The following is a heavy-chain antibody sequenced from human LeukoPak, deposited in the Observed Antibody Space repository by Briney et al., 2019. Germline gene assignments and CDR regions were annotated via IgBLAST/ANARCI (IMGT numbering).Heavy chain of an antibody. V-gene: IGHV4-38-2*02. J-gene: IGHJ4*02. CDR1: DYSISSGYC. Sequence: SETLSLTCSVSDYSISSGYCWGWIRQPPGKGLEWIGSIYHSGRTYFSPSLKSRVTISADTSKDQFSLKMTSVTAADTAVYYCARQGPEVVISFIAGGVYWGQGILVTVSS. CDR2: IYHSGRT. D-gene: IGHD3-22*01. CDR3: ARQGPEVVISFIAGGVY.